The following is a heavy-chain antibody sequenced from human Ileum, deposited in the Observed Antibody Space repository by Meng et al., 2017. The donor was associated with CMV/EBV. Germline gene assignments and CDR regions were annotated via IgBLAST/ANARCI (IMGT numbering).Heavy chain of an antibody. D-gene: IGHD2-21*01. Sequence: GESLKISCAASGFTFNNYWMTWVRQAPGKGLEWVAGIKYDGVEKYNVHSVKGRFTISRDNAKTSLYLQMRSLRADDTAIYYCARDWGRGTSCVGDCLGYWGRERWSPSPQ. V-gene: IGHV3-7*01. J-gene: IGHJ4*02. CDR3: ARDWGRGTSCVGDCLGY. CDR1: GFTFNNYW. CDR2: IKYDGVEK.